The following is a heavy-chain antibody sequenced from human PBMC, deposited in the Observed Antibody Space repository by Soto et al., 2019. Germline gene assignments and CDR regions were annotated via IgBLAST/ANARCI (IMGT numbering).Heavy chain of an antibody. J-gene: IGHJ4*02. CDR2: NXFSPHX. Sequence: XXTLSLTCSVSSASITSNFWSWVRQPPGEGPRCLGYNXFSPHXTPHTYHQAAXXIPVPKSXXXFDLNLPSVRAAAPAVYYCATQKSVSNALFDTWGRGALSTVSS. D-gene: IGHD3-16*01. V-gene: IGHV4-4*08. CDR3: ATQKSVSNALFDT. CDR1: SASITSNF.